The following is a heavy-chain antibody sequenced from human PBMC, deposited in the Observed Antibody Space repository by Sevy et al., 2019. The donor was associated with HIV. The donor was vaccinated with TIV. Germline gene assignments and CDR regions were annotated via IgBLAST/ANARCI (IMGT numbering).Heavy chain of an antibody. CDR1: GFTFSSYS. D-gene: IGHD2-2*01. V-gene: IGHV3-21*01. CDR3: ARVGRDCSSTSCQIYYYYGMDV. J-gene: IGHJ6*02. CDR2: ISSSSSYI. Sequence: GGSLRLSCAASGFTFSSYSMNWVRRAPGKGLEWVSSISSSSSYIYYADSVKGRFTISRDNAKNSLYLQMNSLRAEDTAVYYCARVGRDCSSTSCQIYYYYGMDVWGQGTTVTVSS.